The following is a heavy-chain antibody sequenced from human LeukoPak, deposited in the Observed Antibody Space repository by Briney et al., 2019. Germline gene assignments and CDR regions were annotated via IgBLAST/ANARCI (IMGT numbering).Heavy chain of an antibody. CDR3: ARGRLGGSGSYYNVLDY. CDR2: ISYSGST. CDR1: APPISSYY. D-gene: IGHD3-10*01. J-gene: IGHJ4*02. Sequence: SETLSLTCTVSAPPISSYYWSWIRQPPGKGLEWIGYISYSGSTNYNPSLKSRVTISVDTSRTQFSLKLSSVAAADTAVYYCARGRLGGSGSYYNVLDYWGQGTLVTVSS. V-gene: IGHV4-59*01.